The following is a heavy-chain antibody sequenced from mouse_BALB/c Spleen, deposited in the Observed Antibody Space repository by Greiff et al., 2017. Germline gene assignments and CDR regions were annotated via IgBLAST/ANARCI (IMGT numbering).Heavy chain of an antibody. Sequence: VQLKESGPGLVAPSQSLSITCTVSGFSLTSYGVHWVRQPPGKGLEWLGVIWAGGSTNYNSALMSRLSISKDNSKSQVFLKMNSLQTDDTAMYYCARAYYGNYYAMDYWGQGTSVTVSS. CDR2: IWAGGST. V-gene: IGHV2-9*02. CDR3: ARAYYGNYYAMDY. J-gene: IGHJ4*01. D-gene: IGHD2-10*01. CDR1: GFSLTSYG.